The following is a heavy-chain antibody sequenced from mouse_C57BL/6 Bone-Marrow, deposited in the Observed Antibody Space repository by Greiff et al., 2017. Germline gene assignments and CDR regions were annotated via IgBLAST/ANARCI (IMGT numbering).Heavy chain of an antibody. Sequence: QVQLKQSGAELARPGASVKMSCKASGYTFTSYTMHWVKPRPGQGLEWIGYINPSSGYTKYNQKLKDKATLTADKSSSTAYMQLSSLTSEDSAVYYCAKIWLRRDYYAMDYWGQGTSVTVSS. CDR1: GYTFTSYT. J-gene: IGHJ4*01. V-gene: IGHV1-4*01. CDR3: AKIWLRRDYYAMDY. D-gene: IGHD2-2*01. CDR2: INPSSGYT.